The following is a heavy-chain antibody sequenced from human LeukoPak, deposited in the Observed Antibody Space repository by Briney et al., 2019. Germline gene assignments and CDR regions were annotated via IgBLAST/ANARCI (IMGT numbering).Heavy chain of an antibody. CDR1: GGTFSSYA. CDR2: IIPILGIA. J-gene: IGHJ4*02. D-gene: IGHD3-9*01. Sequence: GSSVKVSCKASGGTFSSYAISWVRQAPGQGLEWMGRIIPILGIANYAQKFQGRVTITADKSTSTAYMELSSLRSEDTAVYYCARDLYDILTGYAPARFDYWGQGTLVTGSS. V-gene: IGHV1-69*04. CDR3: ARDLYDILTGYAPARFDY.